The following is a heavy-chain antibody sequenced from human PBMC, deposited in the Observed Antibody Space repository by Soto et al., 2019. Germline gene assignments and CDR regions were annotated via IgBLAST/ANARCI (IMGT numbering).Heavy chain of an antibody. CDR2: IYYSGST. CDR1: GGSISSGGYY. V-gene: IGHV4-31*03. J-gene: IGHJ3*02. Sequence: SETLSLTCTVSGGSISSGGYYWSWIRQHPGKGLEWIGYIYYSGSTYYDPSLKSRVTISVDTSKNQFSLKLSSVTAADTAVYYCARAGYYYDSSGYNDAFDIWGQGTMVTVSS. CDR3: ARAGYYYDSSGYNDAFDI. D-gene: IGHD3-22*01.